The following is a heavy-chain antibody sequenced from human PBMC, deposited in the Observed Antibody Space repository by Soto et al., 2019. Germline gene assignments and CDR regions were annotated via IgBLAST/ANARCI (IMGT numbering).Heavy chain of an antibody. V-gene: IGHV4-61*01. Sequence: PSETLSLTCIVSGDSVTFGHHYWSWIRQPPGKGLEWIGHIFFTGATNYSPSLKSRVTMSVDSSKNQFSLKLSSVTAADTAVYYCARMRQGANDYWGQGTLVTVSS. CDR2: IFFTGAT. CDR3: ARMRQGANDY. J-gene: IGHJ4*02. CDR1: GDSVTFGHHY.